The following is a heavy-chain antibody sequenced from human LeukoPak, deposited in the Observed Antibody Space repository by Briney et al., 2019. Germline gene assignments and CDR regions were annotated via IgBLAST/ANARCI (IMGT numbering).Heavy chain of an antibody. Sequence: SETLSLTCAVYGGSFSGYYWSWIRQPPGKGPEWIGYFSYSGSTNYNPSLKSRVTISVDTSKNQFSLNLSSVTAADTAVYYCARGPLDSGYTYFDYWGQGTLVSVAS. D-gene: IGHD5-12*01. CDR3: ARGPLDSGYTYFDY. J-gene: IGHJ4*02. V-gene: IGHV4-34*11. CDR2: FSYSGST. CDR1: GGSFSGYY.